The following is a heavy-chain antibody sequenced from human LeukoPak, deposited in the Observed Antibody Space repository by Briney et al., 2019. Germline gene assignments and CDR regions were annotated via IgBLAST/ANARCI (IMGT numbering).Heavy chain of an antibody. CDR2: IDTSTGNP. D-gene: IGHD2-15*01. CDR1: GYTFTTYA. CDR3: ARDKPAYCSGGSCYGDNWFDP. Sequence: ASVKVSCKASGYTFTTYAINWVRQAPGQGLEWMGWIDTSTGNPTYAQGFTEQFVFSLDTSVNTAYLQINSLKAEDTAMYYCARDKPAYCSGGSCYGDNWFDPWGQGTLVTVSS. V-gene: IGHV7-4-1*02. J-gene: IGHJ5*02.